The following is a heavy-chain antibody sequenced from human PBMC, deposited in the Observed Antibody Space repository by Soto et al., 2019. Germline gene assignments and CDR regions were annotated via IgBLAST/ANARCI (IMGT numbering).Heavy chain of an antibody. CDR2: LYYTGTT. CDR3: ARDLRRKVTAIHYYYYGMDV. CDR1: GGSIGSSSYY. V-gene: IGHV4-39*07. Sequence: TLSLTCSVSGGSIGSSSYYFGWIRQPPGKGLEWIGSLYYTGTTYYNSSLKSRVTISADKSQNQFSLKLSSVTAADTAVYYCARDLRRKVTAIHYYYYGMDVWGQGTTVTVSS. D-gene: IGHD2-21*02. J-gene: IGHJ6*02.